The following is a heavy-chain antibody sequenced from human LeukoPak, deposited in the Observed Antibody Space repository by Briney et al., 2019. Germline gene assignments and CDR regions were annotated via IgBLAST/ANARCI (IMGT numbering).Heavy chain of an antibody. V-gene: IGHV3-30*04. CDR1: GFTFSTYA. CDR3: VKDWRSASDPVFDY. CDR2: ISYDGSNK. D-gene: IGHD3-16*01. J-gene: IGHJ4*02. Sequence: GGSLRLSCAASGFTFSTYAMHWVRQAPGKGLEWVAVISYDGSNKYYADSVKGRFTVSRDNAQNSLYLQMNSLTVDDMAVYYCVKDWRSASDPVFDYWGQGTLVTVSS.